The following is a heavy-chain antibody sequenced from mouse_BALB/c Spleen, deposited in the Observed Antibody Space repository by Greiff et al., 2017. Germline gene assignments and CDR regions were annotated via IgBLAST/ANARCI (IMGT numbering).Heavy chain of an antibody. CDR2: IWSGGST. J-gene: IGHJ3*01. CDR3: ARGTTMITPWFAY. CDR1: GFSLTSYG. Sequence: VQRVESGPGLVQPSQSLSITCTVSGFSLTSYGVHWVRQSPGKGLEWLGVIWSGGSTDYNAAFISRLSISKDNSKSQVFFKMNSLQANDTAIYYCARGTTMITPWFAYWGQGTLVTVSA. D-gene: IGHD2-4*01. V-gene: IGHV2-2*02.